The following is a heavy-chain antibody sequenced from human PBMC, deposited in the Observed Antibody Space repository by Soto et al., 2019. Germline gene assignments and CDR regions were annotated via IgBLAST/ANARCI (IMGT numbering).Heavy chain of an antibody. CDR3: ARHIGDDPFDI. CDR1: GGSISTYY. J-gene: IGHJ3*02. CDR2: IYRTEST. V-gene: IGHV4-4*09. Sequence: QMQLQESGPRLVKASETLSLTCTVSGGSISTYYWNWIRLSPGKGLEWIGYIYRTESTHYNPSRNGRAAISLDTSRKRFSLKLNSVTAAETAVSFCARHIGDDPFDIWGQGTMVTVSS. D-gene: IGHD3-3*01.